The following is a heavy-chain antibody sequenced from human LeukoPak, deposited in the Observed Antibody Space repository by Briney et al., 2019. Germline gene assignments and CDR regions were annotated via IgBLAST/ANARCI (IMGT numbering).Heavy chain of an antibody. J-gene: IGHJ3*02. CDR1: GGTFSSYA. CDR3: ARRSRDGYFLDAFDI. CDR2: IIPIFGTA. Sequence: SVKVSCKASGGTFSSYAISWVRQAPGQGLEWMGGIIPIFGTANYAQKFQGRVTITADESTSTAYMELSSLRSEDTAVYYCARRSRDGYFLDAFDIWGQGTMVTVSS. D-gene: IGHD5-24*01. V-gene: IGHV1-69*13.